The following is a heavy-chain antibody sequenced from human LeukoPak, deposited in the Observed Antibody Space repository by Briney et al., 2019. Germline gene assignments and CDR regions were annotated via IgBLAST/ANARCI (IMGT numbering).Heavy chain of an antibody. Sequence: SETLSLTCTVSGGSFSSSYWSWIRQPPGKGLEWIAYIYSNGNTNSNPSLKSRVTIAVDTSQSQFSLKLSSVTAADTAVYYCARGLVGLTPHAGVFQIWGQGTKVTVSS. CDR3: ARGLVGLTPHAGVFQI. V-gene: IGHV4-59*01. CDR2: IYSNGNT. D-gene: IGHD1-26*01. CDR1: GGSFSSSY. J-gene: IGHJ3*02.